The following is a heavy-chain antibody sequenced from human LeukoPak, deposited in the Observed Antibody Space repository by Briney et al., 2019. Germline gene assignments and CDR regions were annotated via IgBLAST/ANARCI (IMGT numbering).Heavy chain of an antibody. CDR1: GFTFSSYA. V-gene: IGHV3-23*01. D-gene: IGHD3-3*01. CDR3: AKGLNYDFWSGYYTNDY. J-gene: IGHJ4*02. Sequence: GGSLRLSCAASGFTFSSYAMSWVRQAPGKGLERVSAISGSGGSTYYADSVKGRFTISRDNSKNTLYLQMNSLRAEDTAVYYCAKGLNYDFWSGYYTNDYWGQGTLVTVSS. CDR2: ISGSGGST.